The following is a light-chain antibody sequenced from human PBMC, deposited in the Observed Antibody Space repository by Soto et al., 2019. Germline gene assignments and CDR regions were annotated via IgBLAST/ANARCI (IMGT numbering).Light chain of an antibody. Sequence: DIQLTQSPTSLSASIGDRVTITCQASQDIHNYLSWLQHKPGKAPKLLIFEAVDLETGVPSRFSGSGSGTDFTFTISSLQPEDIATYYCQEFEDVPPHTFGGGTKVDIK. V-gene: IGKV1-33*01. CDR2: EAV. CDR1: QDIHNY. CDR3: QEFEDVPPHT. J-gene: IGKJ4*01.